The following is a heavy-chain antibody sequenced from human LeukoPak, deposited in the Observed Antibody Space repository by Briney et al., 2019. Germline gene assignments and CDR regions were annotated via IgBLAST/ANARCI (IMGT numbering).Heavy chain of an antibody. CDR3: AREITTPTIRSRPLGNWFDP. CDR1: GYTFTSYD. Sequence: ASVKVSCKASGYTFTSYDINWVRQATGQGLEWMGWMNPNSGNTGYAQKFQGRVTMTRSTSISTAYMELSSLRSEDTAVYYCAREITTPTIRSRPLGNWFDPWGQGTLVTVSS. D-gene: IGHD3-9*01. J-gene: IGHJ5*02. CDR2: MNPNSGNT. V-gene: IGHV1-8*01.